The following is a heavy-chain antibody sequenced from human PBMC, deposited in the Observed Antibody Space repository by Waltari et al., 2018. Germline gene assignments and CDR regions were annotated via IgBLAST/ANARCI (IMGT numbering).Heavy chain of an antibody. D-gene: IGHD3-10*01. CDR1: GYTFTSYY. CDR3: ARARVTMVQGALDFDY. Sequence: QVQLVQSGAEVKKPGASVKVSCKASGYTFTSYYMHWVRQAPGQGLEWMGIINPSGGSTSYAQKFQGRVTMTRDTSTSTVYMELSSLRSEDTAVYYCARARVTMVQGALDFDYWGQGTLVTVSS. V-gene: IGHV1-46*01. J-gene: IGHJ4*02. CDR2: INPSGGST.